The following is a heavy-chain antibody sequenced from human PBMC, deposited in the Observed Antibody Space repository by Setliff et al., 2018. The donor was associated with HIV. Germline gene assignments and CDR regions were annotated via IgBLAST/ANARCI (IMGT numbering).Heavy chain of an antibody. Sequence: SETLSLTCAVSGYSVSSGYYWGWIRQPPGKGLEWIASIYYSGSTYYAPSLKSRVTISVDTSKNQFSLKLTSVTAADTAVYYCARVFPHPYGNSWFDTWGQGSLVTVSS. CDR2: IYYSGST. D-gene: IGHD3-16*01. J-gene: IGHJ5*02. V-gene: IGHV4-38-2*01. CDR1: GYSVSSGYY. CDR3: ARVFPHPYGNSWFDT.